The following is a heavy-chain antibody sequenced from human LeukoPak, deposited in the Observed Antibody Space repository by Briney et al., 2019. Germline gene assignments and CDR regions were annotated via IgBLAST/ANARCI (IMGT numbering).Heavy chain of an antibody. CDR3: ARGGGGQTITETYDY. CDR1: GFTFSSYA. Sequence: GRSLRLSCAASGFTFSSYAMHWVRQAPGKGLEWVAVISYDGSNKYYADPVKGRFTISRDNSKNTLYLQMNSLRAEDTAVYYCARGGGGQTITETYDYWGQGTLVTVSS. J-gene: IGHJ4*02. V-gene: IGHV3-30-3*01. D-gene: IGHD2-15*01. CDR2: ISYDGSNK.